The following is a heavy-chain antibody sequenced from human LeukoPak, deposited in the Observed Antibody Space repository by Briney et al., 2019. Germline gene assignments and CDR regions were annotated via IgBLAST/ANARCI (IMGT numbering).Heavy chain of an antibody. J-gene: IGHJ6*02. CDR3: ARDASYYYGMDV. CDR1: GFTVSRNY. CDR2: IYSGGST. V-gene: IGHV3-53*04. Sequence: GGSLRLSCAASGFTVSRNYMSWVRQAPGKGLEWVSVIYSGGSTYYADSVKGRSTISRHNSKNTLYLQMNSLRAEDTAVYYCARDASYYYGMDVWGQGTTVTVSS.